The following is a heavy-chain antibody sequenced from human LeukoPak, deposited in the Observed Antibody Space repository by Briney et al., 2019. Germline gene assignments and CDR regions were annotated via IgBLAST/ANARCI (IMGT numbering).Heavy chain of an antibody. CDR1: GYTFTSYD. CDR2: MNPNSGNT. Sequence: WASVKVSCKASGYTFTSYDINWVRQATGQGLEWMGWMNPNSGNTGYAQKFQGRVTMTRNTSISTAYMELSSLRSEDTAVYYCARGPATIIVSSEADYYYGMDVWGQGTTVTVSS. CDR3: ARGPATIIVSSEADYYYGMDV. J-gene: IGHJ6*02. V-gene: IGHV1-8*01. D-gene: IGHD5-12*01.